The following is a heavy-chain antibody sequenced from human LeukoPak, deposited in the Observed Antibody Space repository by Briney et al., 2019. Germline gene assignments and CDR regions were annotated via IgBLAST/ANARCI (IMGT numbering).Heavy chain of an antibody. CDR2: LSGTGGNT. Sequence: GGSLRLSCAASGFTFRTYSMNWVRQAPGKGLEWVSTLSGTGGNTYYADSVRGRFTISRDNSKNTLYLQMNSLRAEDTAVYYCAKAWALTYLGGVDSWGQGTLVTVSS. CDR3: AKAWALTYLGGVDS. V-gene: IGHV3-23*01. J-gene: IGHJ4*02. D-gene: IGHD2-21*02. CDR1: GFTFRTYS.